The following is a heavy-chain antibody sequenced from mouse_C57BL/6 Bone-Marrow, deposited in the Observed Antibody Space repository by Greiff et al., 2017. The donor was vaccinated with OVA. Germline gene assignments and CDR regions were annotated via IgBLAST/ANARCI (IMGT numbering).Heavy chain of an antibody. CDR3: ARSPTARGHWYFDV. V-gene: IGHV5-2*01. Sequence: DVMLVESGGGLVQPGESLKLSCESNEYEFPSHDMSWVRKTPEKRLELVAAINSDGGSTYYPDTMERRFIISRDNTKKTLYLQMSSLRSEDTALYYCARSPTARGHWYFDVWGTGTTVTVSS. J-gene: IGHJ1*03. CDR1: EYEFPSHD. CDR2: INSDGGST. D-gene: IGHD1-2*01.